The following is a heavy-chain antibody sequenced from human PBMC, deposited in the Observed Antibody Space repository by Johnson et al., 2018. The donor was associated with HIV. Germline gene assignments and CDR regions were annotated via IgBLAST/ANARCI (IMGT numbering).Heavy chain of an antibody. D-gene: IGHD6-13*01. J-gene: IGHJ3*02. V-gene: IGHV3-74*01. CDR2: MNADGKST. Sequence: VQLVESGGGLVQPGRSLRLSCAASGFTFDDYAMHWVRQAPGKGLVWVSRMNADGKSTTYADSVKGRFTISRDNAKNTLYLQMNSLRAEDTAVYYCAREQELIGERAFDIWGQGTMVTISS. CDR3: AREQELIGERAFDI. CDR1: GFTFDDYA.